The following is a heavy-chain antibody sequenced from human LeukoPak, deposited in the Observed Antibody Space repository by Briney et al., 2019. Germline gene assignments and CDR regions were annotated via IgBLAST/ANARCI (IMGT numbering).Heavy chain of an antibody. CDR3: ARDRRDPGVSRVLRYFDWLYYYGMDV. CDR2: ISAYNGNA. J-gene: IGHJ6*02. Sequence: ASVKVSCKASGYTFTSYGISWVRQAPGQGLEWMGWISAYNGNANYAQKLQGRVTMTTDTSTSTAYMELRSLRSDDTAVYYCARDRRDPGVSRVLRYFDWLYYYGMDVWGQGTTVTVSS. V-gene: IGHV1-18*01. CDR1: GYTFTSYG. D-gene: IGHD3-9*01.